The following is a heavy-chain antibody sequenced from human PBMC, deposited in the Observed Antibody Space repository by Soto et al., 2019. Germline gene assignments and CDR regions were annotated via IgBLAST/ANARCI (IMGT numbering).Heavy chain of an antibody. CDR1: GFTLSGHW. CDR3: TGVVTTLDY. V-gene: IGHV3-74*01. Sequence: GGSLRLSCAASGFTLSGHWMHWVRQAPGEGLVWVSRINPDGTITTYADFVKGRFTISRDNAKNTMYLQMNSLRAEDTAMYYCTGVVTTLDYWGQGALVTVSS. J-gene: IGHJ4*02. D-gene: IGHD4-17*01. CDR2: INPDGTIT.